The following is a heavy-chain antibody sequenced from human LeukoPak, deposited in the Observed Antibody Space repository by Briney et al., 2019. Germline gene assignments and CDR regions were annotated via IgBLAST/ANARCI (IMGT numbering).Heavy chain of an antibody. Sequence: SQTLSLICTVSGGSISSGDYYWSWIRQPPGKGLEWIGYIYYSGSTYYNPSLKSRVTLSVDTSKNQFSLKLSSVTAADTAVYYCASCHCSSTSCYRSGWFDPWGQGTLVTVSS. V-gene: IGHV4-30-4*01. CDR3: ASCHCSSTSCYRSGWFDP. CDR1: GGSISSGDYY. CDR2: IYYSGST. D-gene: IGHD2-2*01. J-gene: IGHJ5*02.